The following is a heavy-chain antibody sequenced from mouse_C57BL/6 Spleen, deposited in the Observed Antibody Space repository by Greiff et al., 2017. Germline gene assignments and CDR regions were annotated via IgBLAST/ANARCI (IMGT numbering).Heavy chain of an antibody. Sequence: VQLVESGAELARPGASVKLSCKASGYTFTSYGISWVKQRTGQGLEWIGEIYPRSGNTYYNEKFKGKATLTADKSSSTAYMELRSLTSEDSAVYFCARKEFAYWGQGTLVTVSA. CDR2: IYPRSGNT. V-gene: IGHV1-81*01. CDR3: ARKEFAY. CDR1: GYTFTSYG. J-gene: IGHJ3*01.